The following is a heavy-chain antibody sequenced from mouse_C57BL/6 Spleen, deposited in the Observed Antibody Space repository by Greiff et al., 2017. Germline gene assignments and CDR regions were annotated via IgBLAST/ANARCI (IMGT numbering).Heavy chain of an antibody. Sequence: VQLQQSGPELVKPGASVKISCKASGYAFSSSWMNWVKQRPGKGLEWIGRIYPGDGDTNYNGKFKGKATLTADKSSSTAYMQLSSLTSEDSAVYFCAISTMVTTDWYFDVWGTGTTVTVSS. CDR2: IYPGDGDT. V-gene: IGHV1-82*01. D-gene: IGHD2-2*01. CDR3: AISTMVTTDWYFDV. CDR1: GYAFSSSW. J-gene: IGHJ1*03.